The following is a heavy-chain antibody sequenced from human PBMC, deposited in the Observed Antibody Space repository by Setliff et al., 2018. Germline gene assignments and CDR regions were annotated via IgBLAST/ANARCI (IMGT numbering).Heavy chain of an antibody. V-gene: IGHV4-34*01. CDR2: INHSGST. J-gene: IGHJ4*02. CDR3: ARAKGYCSSTSCRIYYFDY. CDR1: GGSFSGYY. Sequence: PSETLSLTCAVYGGSFSGYYWSWIRQPPGKGLEWIGEINHSGSTNYNPSLKSRVTISVDTSKNQFSLRVTSVTAADTAVYYCARAKGYCSSTSCRIYYFDYWGQGTLVTVSS. D-gene: IGHD2-2*01.